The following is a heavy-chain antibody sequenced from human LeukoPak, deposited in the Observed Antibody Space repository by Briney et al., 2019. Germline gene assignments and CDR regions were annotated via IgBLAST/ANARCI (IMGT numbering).Heavy chain of an antibody. V-gene: IGHV3-23*01. CDR1: GFMLSSTW. CDR2: ISGSGGST. J-gene: IGHJ4*02. D-gene: IGHD3-22*01. Sequence: GGSLRLSCAASGFMLSSTWMHWVRQAPGKGLEWVSAISGSGGSTYYADSVKGRFTISRDNSKNTLYLQMSSLRAEDTAVYYCAKELSYDSSAQDYWGQGTLVTVSS. CDR3: AKELSYDSSAQDY.